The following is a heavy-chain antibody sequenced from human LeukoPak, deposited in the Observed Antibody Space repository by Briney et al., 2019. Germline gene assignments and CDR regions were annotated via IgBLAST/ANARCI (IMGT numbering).Heavy chain of an antibody. CDR1: GFTFSSCG. D-gene: IGHD2-2*02. Sequence: GGSLRLSCAASGFTFSSCGMHWVRQAPGKGLEWVAIISYDGSSKYCADSVKGRFTISRDDSKNTLYLQMNSLRAEDTAVYYCAKVGAKGYCSTTSCYIDYWGRGTLVTVSS. V-gene: IGHV3-30*18. CDR2: ISYDGSSK. J-gene: IGHJ4*02. CDR3: AKVGAKGYCSTTSCYIDY.